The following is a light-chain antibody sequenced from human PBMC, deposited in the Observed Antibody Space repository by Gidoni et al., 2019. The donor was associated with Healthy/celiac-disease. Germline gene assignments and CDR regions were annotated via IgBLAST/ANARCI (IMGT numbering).Light chain of an antibody. CDR2: WAS. CDR1: QSVLYSSNNKNN. Sequence: DIVMTQSPDSLAVSLGERATINCKSSQSVLYSSNNKNNLAWYQQKPGQPPKLLIYWASTRESGVPDRFSVSGSGTDFTLPISSLQAEDVAVYYCQQYYNTPFTFGPXTKVDVK. V-gene: IGKV4-1*01. J-gene: IGKJ3*01. CDR3: QQYYNTPFT.